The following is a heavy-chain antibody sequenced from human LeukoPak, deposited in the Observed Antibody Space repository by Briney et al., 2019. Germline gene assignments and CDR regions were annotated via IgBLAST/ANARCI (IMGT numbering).Heavy chain of an antibody. Sequence: PGGSLRLSCAASGFIFTTYAMSWVRQAPGKGLEWVSGISASGGSTYYADSVKGRFTISRDNSKNTLSLQMNSLRAEDTAVYYCANDQLLDYYYYYMDVWGKGTTVTVSS. CDR1: GFIFTTYA. D-gene: IGHD2-2*01. V-gene: IGHV3-23*01. J-gene: IGHJ6*03. CDR2: ISASGGST. CDR3: ANDQLLDYYYYYMDV.